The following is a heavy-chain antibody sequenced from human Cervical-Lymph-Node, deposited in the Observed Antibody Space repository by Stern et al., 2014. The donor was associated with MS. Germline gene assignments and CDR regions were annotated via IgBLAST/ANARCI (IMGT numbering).Heavy chain of an antibody. D-gene: IGHD5-24*01. J-gene: IGHJ5*02. V-gene: IGHV1-69*01. CDR3: AREKETNWFDP. CDR1: EGTFSSYA. CDR2: IIPIFGTA. Sequence: VQLVESGAEVKKPGSSVKVSCKASEGTFSSYAISWVRQAPGQGLEWMGGIIPIFGTANYAQKFQGRVTITADESTSTAYMELSSLRSEDTAVYYCAREKETNWFDPWGQGTLVTVSS.